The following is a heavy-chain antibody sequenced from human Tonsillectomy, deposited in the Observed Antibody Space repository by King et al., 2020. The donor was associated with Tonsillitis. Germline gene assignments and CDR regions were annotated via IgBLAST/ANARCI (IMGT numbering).Heavy chain of an antibody. CDR2: ISAYNGNT. Sequence: QLVQSGAEVKKPGASVKVSCKASGYTFTSYGISWVRQAPGQGLEWMGWISAYNGNTNYAQKLQGRVTMTTDTSTSTAYMELRCLRSDETAVYYCAREGYCTYGVCYTDYYYMDVWGKGTTVTVSS. CDR1: GYTFTSYG. J-gene: IGHJ6*03. CDR3: AREGYCTYGVCYTDYYYMDV. V-gene: IGHV1-18*01. D-gene: IGHD2-8*01.